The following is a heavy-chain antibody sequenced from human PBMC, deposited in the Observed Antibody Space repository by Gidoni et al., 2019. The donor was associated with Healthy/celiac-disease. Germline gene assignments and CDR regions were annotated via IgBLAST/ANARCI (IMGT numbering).Heavy chain of an antibody. Sequence: QVQLVESGGGVVQPGRSLSLSCAASGFTFSSYGMHWVRQAPGKGLEWVAVISYDGSNKYYADSVKGRFTISRDNSKNTLYLQMNSLRAEDTAVYYCAKVIARGAFDIWGQGTMVTVSS. CDR3: AKVIARGAFDI. CDR1: GFTFSSYG. J-gene: IGHJ3*02. CDR2: ISYDGSNK. V-gene: IGHV3-30*18.